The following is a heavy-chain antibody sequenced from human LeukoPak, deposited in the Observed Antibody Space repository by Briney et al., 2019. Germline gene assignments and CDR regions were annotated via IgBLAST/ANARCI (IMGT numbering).Heavy chain of an antibody. Sequence: ASVKVSCKVSGYTLTELSMHWVRQAPGKGLERMGGFDPEDGETIYAQKFQGRVTMTEDTSTDTAYMELSSLRSEDTAVYYCARGGGAMVRGVIITYYFDYWGQGTLVTVSS. CDR3: ARGGGAMVRGVIITYYFDY. CDR1: GYTLTELS. V-gene: IGHV1-24*01. J-gene: IGHJ4*02. CDR2: FDPEDGET. D-gene: IGHD3-10*01.